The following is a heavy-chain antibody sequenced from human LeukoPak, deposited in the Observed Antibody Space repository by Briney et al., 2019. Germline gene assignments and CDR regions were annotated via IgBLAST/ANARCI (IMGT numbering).Heavy chain of an antibody. CDR3: ARGAPQLVLMAFDY. D-gene: IGHD6-13*01. CDR1: GFTFSSCS. J-gene: IGHJ4*02. Sequence: GGSLRLSCAASGFTFSSCSMNWVRQAPGKGLEWVSYISSSSSTIYYADSVKGRFTISRDNAKNSLYLQMNSLRDEDTAVYYCARGAPQLVLMAFDYWGQGTLVTVSS. V-gene: IGHV3-48*02. CDR2: ISSSSSTI.